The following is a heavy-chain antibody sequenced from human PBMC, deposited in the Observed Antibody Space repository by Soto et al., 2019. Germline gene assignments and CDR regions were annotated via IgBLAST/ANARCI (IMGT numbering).Heavy chain of an antibody. D-gene: IGHD3-22*01. CDR3: ARDKGNYYDRREAFDI. J-gene: IGHJ3*02. CDR2: ISSGGATI. V-gene: IGHV3-11*01. CDR1: GFTFSDFY. Sequence: QVQLVESGGGLVKPGGSLRLSCAASGFTFSDFYMNWIRQAPGKGLEWVSFISSGGATIYYADSVKGRFTISRDNAKNSLSLQMNSLRAEETAVYYCARDKGNYYDRREAFDIWGQGTMVTVSS.